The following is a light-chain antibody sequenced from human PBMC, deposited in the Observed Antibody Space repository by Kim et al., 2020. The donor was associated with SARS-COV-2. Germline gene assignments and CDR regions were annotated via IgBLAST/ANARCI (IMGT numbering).Light chain of an antibody. CDR3: MQTIRTPPYT. Sequence: DIVMTQSPLYLPVTPGEPASISCRSSQSLLHCNGYNFLDWYLQKPGQSPQLLIYLGSNRASGVPDRFSGSRSGTDFTLKISRVKTEVVKIYYCMQTIRTPPYTFGQGTKLEI. CDR1: QSLLHCNGYNF. CDR2: LGS. J-gene: IGKJ2*01. V-gene: IGKV2-28*01.